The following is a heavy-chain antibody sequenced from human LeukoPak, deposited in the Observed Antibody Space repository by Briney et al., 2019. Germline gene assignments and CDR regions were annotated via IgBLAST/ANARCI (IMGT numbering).Heavy chain of an antibody. V-gene: IGHV3-23*01. Sequence: GGSLRLPCAASGFIFSSSAMSWVRQAPGKGLEWVSTIDNSGTTYCPDSVKGRFTISRDNSKNTLYLQMNSLRAEDTATYYCAKSRGSGTYCFDYWGQGTLVTVSS. CDR1: GFIFSSSA. CDR2: IDNSGTT. D-gene: IGHD3-10*01. J-gene: IGHJ4*02. CDR3: AKSRGSGTYCFDY.